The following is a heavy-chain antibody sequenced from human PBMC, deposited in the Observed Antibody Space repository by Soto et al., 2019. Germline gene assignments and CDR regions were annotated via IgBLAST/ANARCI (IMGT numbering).Heavy chain of an antibody. J-gene: IGHJ4*02. V-gene: IGHV4-34*01. CDR1: GGSFSGYY. CDR2: INHSGST. CDR3: ARGEHGVLDGSGSYVDY. Sequence: KQSQTLSLTCAVYGGSFSGYYWSWIRQPPGKGLEWIGEINHSGSTNYNPSLKSRVTISVDTSKNQFSLKLSSVTAADTAVYYCARGEHGVLDGSGSYVDYWGQGTLVTVSS. D-gene: IGHD3-10*01.